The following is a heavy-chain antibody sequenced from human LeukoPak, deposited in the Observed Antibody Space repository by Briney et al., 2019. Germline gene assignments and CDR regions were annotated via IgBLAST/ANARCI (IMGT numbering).Heavy chain of an antibody. D-gene: IGHD4-17*01. V-gene: IGHV3-30*04. J-gene: IGHJ4*02. CDR2: ISYDGSNK. Sequence: PGGSLRLSCAASGFTFSSYAMHWVRQAPGKGLEWVAVISYDGSNKYYADSVKGRFTISRDNSKNTLYLQMNSLRAEDTAVYYCARDWDESTVTASIDYWGQGTLVTVSS. CDR3: ARDWDESTVTASIDY. CDR1: GFTFSSYA.